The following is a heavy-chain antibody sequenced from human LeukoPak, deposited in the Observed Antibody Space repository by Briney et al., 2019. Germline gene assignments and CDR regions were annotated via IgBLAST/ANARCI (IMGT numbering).Heavy chain of an antibody. J-gene: IGHJ5*02. CDR2: IYNSGST. Sequence: SETLSLTCTVSGYSISSGYYWGWIRPAPGKGLEWIGSIYNSGSTYYNPSLKSRVTISVDMSKNQFSLKMSSVTAADTAVYYCARAYSSSWYWNWFDPWGQGTLVTVSS. CDR1: GYSISSGYY. D-gene: IGHD6-13*01. CDR3: ARAYSSSWYWNWFDP. V-gene: IGHV4-38-2*02.